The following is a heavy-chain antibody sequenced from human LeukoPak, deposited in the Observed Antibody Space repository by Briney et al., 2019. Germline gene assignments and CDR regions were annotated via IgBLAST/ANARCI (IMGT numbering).Heavy chain of an antibody. Sequence: GGSLRLSCAASGFTVSSSYMSWVRQGPRKELEWISVIYSGGSTYYADSVRGRFTVSRDNSKNTLYLQMNSLRAVDTAVYYCAKSYSSSLGSYFDYWGQGTLVTVSS. CDR1: GFTVSSSY. CDR3: AKSYSSSLGSYFDY. CDR2: IYSGGST. J-gene: IGHJ4*02. D-gene: IGHD6-13*01. V-gene: IGHV3-53*01.